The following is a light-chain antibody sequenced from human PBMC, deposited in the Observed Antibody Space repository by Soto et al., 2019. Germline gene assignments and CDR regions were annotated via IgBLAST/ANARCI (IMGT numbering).Light chain of an antibody. V-gene: IGKV3-11*01. CDR1: QSVSTS. J-gene: IGKJ1*01. CDR3: QVRDVGPT. CDR2: DAS. Sequence: IVLTQSPATLSLSPGERAALSCRASQSVSTSLAWYQHKPGQAPSLIIYDASKKAPGIPARFSGSGSRTDFTLNISSPEPEDFTVYYCQVRDVGPTFGQGTKVEIK.